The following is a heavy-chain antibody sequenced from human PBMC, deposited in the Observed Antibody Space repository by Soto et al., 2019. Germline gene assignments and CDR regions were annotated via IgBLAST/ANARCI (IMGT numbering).Heavy chain of an antibody. J-gene: IGHJ6*02. CDR1: GYTFTSYG. V-gene: IGHV1-18*01. D-gene: IGHD3-10*01. CDR2: ISAYNGNT. Sequence: QVQLVQSGAEVKKPGASVKVSCKASGYTFTSYGISWVRQAPGQGLEWMGWISAYNGNTNYAQKLQGRVTMTTDTHTSTAYMELRSLRSDDTAVYYCAREGQMVRGVHNVHLKVPMRKTLRNYYYYYGMDVWGQGTTVTVSS. CDR3: AREGQMVRGVHNVHLKVPMRKTLRNYYYYYGMDV.